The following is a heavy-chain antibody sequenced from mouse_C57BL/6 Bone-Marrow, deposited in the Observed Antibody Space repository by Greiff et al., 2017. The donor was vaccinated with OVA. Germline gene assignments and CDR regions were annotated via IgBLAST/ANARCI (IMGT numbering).Heavy chain of an antibody. V-gene: IGHV1-72*01. Sequence: QVQLQQPGAELVKPGASVKLSCKASGYTFTSYWMHWVKQRPGRGLEWIGRIDPNRGGTKYNEKFKSKATLTVDKPSSTAYMQLSSLTSEDSAVYYCARSGSLFITTVVANFDYWGQGTTLTVSS. CDR1: GYTFTSYW. CDR2: IDPNRGGT. D-gene: IGHD1-1*01. CDR3: ARSGSLFITTVVANFDY. J-gene: IGHJ2*01.